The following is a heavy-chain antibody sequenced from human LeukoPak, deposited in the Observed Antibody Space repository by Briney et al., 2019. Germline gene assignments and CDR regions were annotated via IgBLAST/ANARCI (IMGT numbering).Heavy chain of an antibody. D-gene: IGHD6-13*01. Sequence: PGGSLRLFCAVSGFTFSICSMSWVRQAPGKGREGVSAISGSGGSSYYADSVKGRFTISRDNSKSTLDLQMNSLRAEATAVYYCAKEERAAAGRNFEYWGQGTLVTVSS. CDR2: ISGSGGSS. V-gene: IGHV3-23*01. J-gene: IGHJ4*02. CDR3: AKEERAAAGRNFEY. CDR1: GFTFSICS.